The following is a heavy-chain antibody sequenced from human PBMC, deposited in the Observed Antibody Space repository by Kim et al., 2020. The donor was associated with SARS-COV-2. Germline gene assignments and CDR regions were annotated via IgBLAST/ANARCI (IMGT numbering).Heavy chain of an antibody. CDR3: ARLRYSGSWSGAFDI. D-gene: IGHD1-26*01. CDR1: GYSFTSYW. Sequence: GESLKISCKGSGYSFTSYWIGWVRQMPGKGLEWMGIIYPCDSDTRYSPSFQGQVTISADKSISTAYLQWSSLKASDTAMYYCARLRYSGSWSGAFDIWGQGTMVTVSS. J-gene: IGHJ3*02. V-gene: IGHV5-51*01. CDR2: IYPCDSDT.